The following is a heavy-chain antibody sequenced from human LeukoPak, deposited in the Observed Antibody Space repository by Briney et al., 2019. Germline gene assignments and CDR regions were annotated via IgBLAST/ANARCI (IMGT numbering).Heavy chain of an antibody. V-gene: IGHV4-59*01. CDR1: GGSISSYY. J-gene: IGHJ5*02. CDR2: IYYSGST. Sequence: SETLSLTCTVSGGSISSYYWSWIRQPPGKGLEGIGYIYYSGSTNYNPSLKSRVTISVDTSKNQFSLKLSSVTAADTAVYYCALASPAAAGRSNWSDPWGQGTLVTVSS. D-gene: IGHD6-13*01. CDR3: ALASPAAAGRSNWSDP.